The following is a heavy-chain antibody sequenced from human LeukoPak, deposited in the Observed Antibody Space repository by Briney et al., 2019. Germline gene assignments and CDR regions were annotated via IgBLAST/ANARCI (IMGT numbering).Heavy chain of an antibody. Sequence: PSETLSLTCTVSGGSISSSSYYWGWIRQPPGKGLEWIRNIYSSGSTYYNASLQSRVTISIDTSKNQFSLGLNSVTAADTAMYYCAKSGGYGLIDYWGQGTRVTVSS. CDR1: GGSISSSSYY. CDR3: AKSGGYGLIDY. V-gene: IGHV4-39*01. CDR2: IYSSGST. D-gene: IGHD1-26*01. J-gene: IGHJ4*02.